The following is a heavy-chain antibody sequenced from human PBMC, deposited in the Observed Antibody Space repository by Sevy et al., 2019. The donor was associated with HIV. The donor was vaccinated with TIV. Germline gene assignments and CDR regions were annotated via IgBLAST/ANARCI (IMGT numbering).Heavy chain of an antibody. V-gene: IGHV3-30*02. CDR3: ARDRKVLLVVYAIPFDAFDI. Sequence: GGSLRLSCTASGFTFSNHAIHWVRQGPGKGPEWVAFIRNDGSHEYYADSVKGRFTISRDNSKNTRYLQMNSLRPEDTAVYYCARDRKVLLVVYAIPFDAFDIWGQGTMVTVSS. J-gene: IGHJ3*02. CDR2: IRNDGSHE. CDR1: GFTFSNHA. D-gene: IGHD2-8*02.